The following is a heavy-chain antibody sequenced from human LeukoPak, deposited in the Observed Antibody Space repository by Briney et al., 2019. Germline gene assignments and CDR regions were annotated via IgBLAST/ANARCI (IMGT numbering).Heavy chain of an antibody. V-gene: IGHV3-21*01. CDR1: GFTFSTFT. CDR2: ISSSSSYI. Sequence: TPGGSLRLSCAASGFTFSTFTMTWVRQAPGKGLEWVSSISSSSSYIYYSDSVKGRFSNSRDNAKNSLYLLMNSLRAEDTALYYCGRVGPFQYDYDSSGYADYWGHGTLVTVSS. D-gene: IGHD3-22*01. CDR3: GRVGPFQYDYDSSGYADY. J-gene: IGHJ4*01.